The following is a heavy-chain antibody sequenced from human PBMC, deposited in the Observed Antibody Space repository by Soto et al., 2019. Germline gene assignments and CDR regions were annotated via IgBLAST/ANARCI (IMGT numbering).Heavy chain of an antibody. V-gene: IGHV4-39*01. Sequence: PSETLSLTCTVAGGSISSGGYYWGWIRQPPGKGLEWIGYIYYSGSTYYNPSLKSRVTISVDTSKNQFSLKLSSVTAADTAVYYCARTRAVWFDPWGQGTLVTVSS. D-gene: IGHD6-19*01. CDR2: IYYSGST. J-gene: IGHJ5*02. CDR3: ARTRAVWFDP. CDR1: GGSISSGGYY.